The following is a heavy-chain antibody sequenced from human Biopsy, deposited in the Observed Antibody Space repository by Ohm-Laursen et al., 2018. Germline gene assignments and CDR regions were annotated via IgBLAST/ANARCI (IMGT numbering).Heavy chain of an antibody. D-gene: IGHD2/OR15-2a*01. CDR1: GGSISSDY. Sequence: GTLSLTCTVSGGSISSDYWSWIRQTQGKGLEWIGYIYYSGSTNYNPSLKSRVTILVDTSKNQFSLRLNSVTAADTAVYYCARATNSTGWPYYYFYGMDVWGQGTTVTVSS. CDR3: ARATNSTGWPYYYFYGMDV. J-gene: IGHJ6*02. V-gene: IGHV4-59*01. CDR2: IYYSGST.